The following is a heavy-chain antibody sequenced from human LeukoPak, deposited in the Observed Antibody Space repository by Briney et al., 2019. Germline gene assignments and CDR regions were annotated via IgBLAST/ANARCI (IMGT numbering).Heavy chain of an antibody. Sequence: ASVKVSCKASGYTFTSYGISWVRQAPGQGLEWTGWISAYNGNTNYAQKLQGRVTMTTDTSTSTAYMELRSLRSDDTAVYYCARDLRVVPAAILGYWGQGTLVTVSS. V-gene: IGHV1-18*01. CDR2: ISAYNGNT. J-gene: IGHJ4*02. D-gene: IGHD2-2*01. CDR1: GYTFTSYG. CDR3: ARDLRVVPAAILGY.